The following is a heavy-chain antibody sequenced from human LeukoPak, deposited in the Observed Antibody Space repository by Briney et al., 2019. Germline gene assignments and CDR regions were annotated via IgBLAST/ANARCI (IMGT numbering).Heavy chain of an antibody. D-gene: IGHD5-12*01. V-gene: IGHV5-51*01. CDR2: IYPGDSDT. CDR3: ARLHLIIGELDIVATIPPTYMDV. J-gene: IGHJ6*03. Sequence: GESLKISCKGSGYNFTNYWIGWVRQMPEKGLEWMGIIYPGDSDTRYSPSFQGQVTISADKSISTAYLQWSSLKASDTAMYYCARLHLIIGELDIVATIPPTYMDVWGKGTTVTVSS. CDR1: GYNFTNYW.